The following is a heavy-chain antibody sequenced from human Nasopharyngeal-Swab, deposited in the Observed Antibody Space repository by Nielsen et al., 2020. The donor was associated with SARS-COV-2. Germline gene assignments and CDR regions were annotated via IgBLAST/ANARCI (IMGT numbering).Heavy chain of an antibody. CDR3: ARTLGYGGNSDFDY. D-gene: IGHD4-23*01. CDR2: IDPSDSYT. J-gene: IGHJ4*02. CDR1: GYSFTSYW. V-gene: IGHV5-10-1*01. Sequence: GGSLRLSCKGSGYSFTSYWINWVRQMPGKGLEWMGRIDPSDSYTNYSPSFQGHVSISTDKSINTAYLQWSSLKASDTAMYYCARTLGYGGNSDFDYWGQGTLVTVSS.